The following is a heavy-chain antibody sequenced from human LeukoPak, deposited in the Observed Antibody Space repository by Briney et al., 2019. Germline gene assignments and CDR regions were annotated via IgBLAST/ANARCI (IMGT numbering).Heavy chain of an antibody. Sequence: GGSLRLSCAASGFTFSSYWMHWVRQAPGKGLVWVSRINSDGSSTSYADSVKGRFTISRDNAKNTLYLQMNSLRAEDTAVYYRATLGGGSPKYYFDYWGQGTLVTVSS. V-gene: IGHV3-74*01. CDR2: INSDGSST. CDR3: ATLGGGSPKYYFDY. CDR1: GFTFSSYW. D-gene: IGHD3-16*01. J-gene: IGHJ4*02.